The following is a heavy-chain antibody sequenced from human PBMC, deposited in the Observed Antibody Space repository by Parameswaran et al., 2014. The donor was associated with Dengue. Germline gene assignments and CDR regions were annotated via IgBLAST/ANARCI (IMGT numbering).Heavy chain of an antibody. CDR3: ARVGLYGDYEDY. CDR2: IWYDGSNK. D-gene: IGHD4-17*01. Sequence: PGKGLEWVAIIWYDGSNKYYADSVKGRFTISRDNSKNTLYLQMNSLRAEDTAVYYCARVGLYGDYEDYWGQGTLVTVSS. J-gene: IGHJ4*02. V-gene: IGHV3-33*01.